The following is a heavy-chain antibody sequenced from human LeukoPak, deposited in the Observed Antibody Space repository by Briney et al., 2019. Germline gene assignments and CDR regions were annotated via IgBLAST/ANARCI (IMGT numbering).Heavy chain of an antibody. CDR3: ARHDLGGSSPFDY. CDR2: INPSGTST. Sequence: GSVKVSCKTSGYTFTHYYMHWVRQAPGQGLECMGIINPSGTSTTYAQKFQGRVTMTRDTSTSTDFMELSSLRSEDTAVYYCARHDLGGSSPFDYWGQGTLVTVSS. V-gene: IGHV1-46*01. D-gene: IGHD2-15*01. CDR1: GYTFTHYY. J-gene: IGHJ4*02.